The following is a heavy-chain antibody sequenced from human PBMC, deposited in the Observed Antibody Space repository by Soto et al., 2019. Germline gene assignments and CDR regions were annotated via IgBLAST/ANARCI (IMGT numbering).Heavy chain of an antibody. CDR2: FYYSGST. CDR1: GGSISSYY. Sequence: QVQLQESGPGLVKPSETLSLTCTASGGSISSYYWSWIRQPPGKGLEWIGYFYYSGSTNNNPSLKSRVTISVDTSKNQFSLKLGSVTAADTAVYYWARGCWKLFVYWGQVTLVTVSS. J-gene: IGHJ4*02. V-gene: IGHV4-59*01. D-gene: IGHD1-1*01. CDR3: ARGCWKLFVY.